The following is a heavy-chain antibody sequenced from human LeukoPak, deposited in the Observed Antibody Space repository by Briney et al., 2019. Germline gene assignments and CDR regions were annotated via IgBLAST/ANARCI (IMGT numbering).Heavy chain of an antibody. V-gene: IGHV1-69*13. D-gene: IGHD3-3*01. J-gene: IGHJ6*04. Sequence: ASVKVSFKASGGTFSNYAISWVRQAPGQGLEWMGGIIPMFGTPNNAQKFQGRVTITADASTSTAYMSLSSLRSEDTAVYYCARLAIFGESMDVWGKGITVTVSS. CDR3: ARLAIFGESMDV. CDR1: GGTFSNYA. CDR2: IIPMFGTP.